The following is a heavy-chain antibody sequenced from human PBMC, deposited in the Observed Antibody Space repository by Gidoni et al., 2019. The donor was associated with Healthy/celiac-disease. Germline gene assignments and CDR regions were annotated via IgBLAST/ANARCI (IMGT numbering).Heavy chain of an antibody. V-gene: IGHV3-33*01. CDR3: ARDRQYYFDY. CDR2: IWYDGSNK. Sequence: QVQLVESGGGVVQPGRSLRLSCAASGFTFSSYGMHWVRQAPGKGLGWVAVIWYDGSNKYYADSVKGRFTITRDNSKNTLYLQMNSLRAEDTAVYYCARDRQYYFDYWGQGTLVTVSS. D-gene: IGHD6-19*01. CDR1: GFTFSSYG. J-gene: IGHJ4*02.